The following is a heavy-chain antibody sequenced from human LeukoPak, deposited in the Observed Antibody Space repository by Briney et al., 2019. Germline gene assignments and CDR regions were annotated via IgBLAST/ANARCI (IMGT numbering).Heavy chain of an antibody. J-gene: IGHJ4*02. V-gene: IGHV3-66*01. Sequence: GGSLRLSCAVSGFTVSRYYMSWVRQAPGKGLEWVSIIYSGDNTYYADSVKGRFTISRDNSKNTLYLQMNSLRVEDTAVYYCARDRGSGYDPGYFDYWGQGTLVTVSP. CDR3: ARDRGSGYDPGYFDY. D-gene: IGHD5-12*01. CDR2: IYSGDNT. CDR1: GFTVSRYY.